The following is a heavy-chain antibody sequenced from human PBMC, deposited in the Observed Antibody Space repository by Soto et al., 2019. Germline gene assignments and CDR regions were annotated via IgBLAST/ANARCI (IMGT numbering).Heavy chain of an antibody. CDR2: INSDGSST. Sequence: EVQLVESGGGLVQPGGSLRLSCAASGFTFSSYWMHWVRQAPGKGLVWVSRINSDGSSTSYVDSVKGRFTISRDNAKNTLYLQMNSLRAEDTAVYYCAREESGWYVGYYYYYGMDVWGQGTTVTVSS. CDR1: GFTFSSYW. V-gene: IGHV3-74*01. CDR3: AREESGWYVGYYYYYGMDV. J-gene: IGHJ6*02. D-gene: IGHD6-19*01.